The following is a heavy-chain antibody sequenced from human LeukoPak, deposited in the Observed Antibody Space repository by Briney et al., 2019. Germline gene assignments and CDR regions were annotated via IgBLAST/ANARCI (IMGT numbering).Heavy chain of an antibody. V-gene: IGHV3-23*01. J-gene: IGHJ4*02. CDR3: VKDDGWVQYAN. D-gene: IGHD5-24*01. CDR2: IRADAVTT. CDR1: GFIFSHHG. Sequence: PGGSLRLSCATSGFIFSHHGMNWVRQAPGKGLEWVSGIRADAVTTYYADSVKSRFIISRDNSKNTVYLQMNSLSAEDAAVYYCVKDDGWVQYANWGQGTLVTVSS.